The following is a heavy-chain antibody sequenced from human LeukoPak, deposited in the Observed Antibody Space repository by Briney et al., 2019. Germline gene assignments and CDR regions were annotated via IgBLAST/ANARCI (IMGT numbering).Heavy chain of an antibody. Sequence: PGGSLRLSCAASGFTFSSYGMHWVRQAPGKGLEWVAVIWYDGSNKYYADSVKGRFTISRDNSKNTLYLQMNSLRAEDTAVYYCARDLRWWDTAMVTYYFDYWGQGTLVTVSS. V-gene: IGHV3-33*01. CDR1: GFTFSSYG. D-gene: IGHD5-18*01. CDR3: ARDLRWWDTAMVTYYFDY. CDR2: IWYDGSNK. J-gene: IGHJ4*02.